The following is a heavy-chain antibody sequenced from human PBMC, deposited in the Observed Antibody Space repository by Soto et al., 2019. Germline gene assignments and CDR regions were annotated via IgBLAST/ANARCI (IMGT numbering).Heavy chain of an antibody. CDR3: AKDPIVGPDHFFAC. Sequence: GGSLRLSCAASGFTFSTYAMSWVRQAPGKGLEWVSAISGSGSSSTYYADSVKGRFTISRDNSKNTLYLQMNSLRVEDTALYYCAKDPIVGPDHFFACWGQGTLVTVAS. J-gene: IGHJ4*02. D-gene: IGHD1-26*01. CDR1: GFTFSTYA. V-gene: IGHV3-23*01. CDR2: ISGSGSSST.